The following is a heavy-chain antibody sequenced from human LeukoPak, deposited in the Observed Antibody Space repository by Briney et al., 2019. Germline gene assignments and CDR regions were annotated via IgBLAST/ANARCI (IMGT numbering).Heavy chain of an antibody. D-gene: IGHD7-27*01. CDR3: ARVLGLKGFDS. J-gene: IGHJ5*01. CDR1: GFIFSSYW. V-gene: IGHV3-7*04. CDR2: IRDDGSEE. Sequence: GGSLRLSCAASGFIFSSYWMMWVRQAPGRGLEWVANIRDDGSEEYYGDSVRGRFTISRDNAKNSVDLQMHSLRVEDTAVYYCARVLGLKGFDSWGQGTLVTVSS.